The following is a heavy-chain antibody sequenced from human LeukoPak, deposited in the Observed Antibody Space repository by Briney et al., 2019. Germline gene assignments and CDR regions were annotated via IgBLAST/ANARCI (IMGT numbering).Heavy chain of an antibody. CDR1: GGSISRSNNY. CDR3: ARGVSSSFFDY. J-gene: IGHJ4*02. D-gene: IGHD6-6*01. V-gene: IGHV4-39*01. Sequence: SETLSLTCTVSGGSISRSNNYWGWVRQPPGKGLEWIGTIHYSGTTYYNPSLRSRVTISLDTSKNQFSLKLSSMTAADTAVYYCARGVSSSFFDYWGQGTLVTVSS. CDR2: IHYSGTT.